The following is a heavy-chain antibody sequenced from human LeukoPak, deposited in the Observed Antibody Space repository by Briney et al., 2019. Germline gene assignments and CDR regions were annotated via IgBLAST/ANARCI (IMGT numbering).Heavy chain of an antibody. CDR1: GFTFSSYA. D-gene: IGHD4-17*01. J-gene: IGHJ4*02. V-gene: IGHV3-30*04. CDR2: ISYDGSNK. Sequence: GRSLRLSCAASGFTFSSYAMHWVRQAPGKGLEWVAVISYDGSNKYYADSVKGRFTISRDNSKNTLYLQMNSLRAEDTAVYYCARGQGDYGDYVGFDYWGQGTLVTVSS. CDR3: ARGQGDYGDYVGFDY.